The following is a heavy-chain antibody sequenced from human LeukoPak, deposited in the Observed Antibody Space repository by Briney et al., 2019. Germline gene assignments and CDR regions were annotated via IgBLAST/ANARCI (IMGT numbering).Heavy chain of an antibody. V-gene: IGHV3-30-3*01. CDR3: ARPRPPGDGYTPPDY. Sequence: GGSLRLSCAASGFTFSSYAMHWVRQAPGKGLEWVAVISYDGSNKYYADSVKGRFTISRDNSNNTIYLQMNSLRLEDTAVYFCARPRPPGDGYTPPDYWGPGNLVTVSS. CDR1: GFTFSSYA. D-gene: IGHD5-24*01. J-gene: IGHJ4*02. CDR2: ISYDGSNK.